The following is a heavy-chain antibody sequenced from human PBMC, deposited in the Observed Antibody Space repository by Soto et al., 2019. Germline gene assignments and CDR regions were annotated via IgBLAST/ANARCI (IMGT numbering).Heavy chain of an antibody. J-gene: IGHJ4*02. CDR1: GFTFSNYW. V-gene: IGHV3-7*01. D-gene: IGHD6-19*01. CDR3: ARVRAGDFDS. CDR2: IKQDGSET. Sequence: EVQLVESGGGLVQPGGSLRLSCAASGFTFSNYWMTWVRQAPGKGLEWVANIKQDGSETYYVDSVKGRFTISRDSAKNSLYLQMNSLRAEDTAVYYCARVRAGDFDSWGQGSLVTVSS.